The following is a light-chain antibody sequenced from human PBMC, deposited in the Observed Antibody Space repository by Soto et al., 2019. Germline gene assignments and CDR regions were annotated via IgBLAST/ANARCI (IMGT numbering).Light chain of an antibody. V-gene: IGKV1-5*01. CDR2: DAS. J-gene: IGKJ1*01. Sequence: IQMTNSPSSLSATEGDRVTITCRASQSISSWLAWYQQKPGKAPKLLNYDASSLESGVPSRFSGSGSGTDFTLTISDVQPEDFALYYCHQRQCWPRTFGQGTMVDI. CDR1: QSISSW. CDR3: HQRQCWPRT.